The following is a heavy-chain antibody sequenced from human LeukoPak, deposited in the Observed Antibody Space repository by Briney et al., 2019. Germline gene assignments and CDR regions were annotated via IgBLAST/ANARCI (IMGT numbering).Heavy chain of an antibody. CDR2: VYYSGNT. D-gene: IGHD3-10*01. CDR3: ARKKSWGSRRDAFDI. J-gene: IGHJ3*02. Sequence: PETLSLTCTVSGGSISSYHWNWLRQPPGKGLEWIGSVYYSGNTNYKTSLKSRVSISMVTSKKQFSLRLTSVTATDTAVYYCARKKSWGSRRDAFDIWGQGTVVTVSS. CDR1: GGSISSYH. V-gene: IGHV4-59*01.